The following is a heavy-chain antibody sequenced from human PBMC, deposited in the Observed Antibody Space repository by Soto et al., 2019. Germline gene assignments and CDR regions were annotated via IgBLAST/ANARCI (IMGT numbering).Heavy chain of an antibody. CDR3: ARESQGPDGAFDI. CDR2: INPNSGGT. CDR1: GYTFTSYG. Sequence: GASVKVSCKASGYTFTSYGISWVRQAPGQGLEWMGWINPNSGGTNYAQKLQGWVTMTRDTSSSTAYMELSRLRSDDTAVYYCARESQGPDGAFDIWGQGTMVTVSS. J-gene: IGHJ3*02. V-gene: IGHV1-2*04.